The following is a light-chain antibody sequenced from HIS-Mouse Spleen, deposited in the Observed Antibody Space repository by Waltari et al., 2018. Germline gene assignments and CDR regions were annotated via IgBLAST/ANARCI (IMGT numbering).Light chain of an antibody. CDR1: ALPKQY. CDR2: KDS. Sequence: SYELTQPPSVSVSPGQKARITCSGDALPKQYAYWYQQKPGQAPVLEMYKDSERPSGIPGRLPGSSSVTTVTVTISGVQAEDEADYYCQSADSSGTYVFGGGTKLTVL. V-gene: IGLV3-25*03. CDR3: QSADSSGTYV. J-gene: IGLJ2*01.